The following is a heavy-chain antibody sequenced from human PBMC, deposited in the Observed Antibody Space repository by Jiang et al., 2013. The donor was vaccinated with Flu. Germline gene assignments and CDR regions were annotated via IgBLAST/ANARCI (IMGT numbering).Heavy chain of an antibody. CDR2: INTKTGNP. J-gene: IGHJ6*02. D-gene: IGHD3/OR15-3a*01. V-gene: IGHV7-4-1*02. CDR3: VRGTVDYYGMDV. CDR1: GYTFVTHYA. Sequence: QSGSELKKPGASVKVSCKASGYTFVTHYAVNWVRQAPGQGLEWMGYINTKTGNPTYGPGFTGRFVFSLDTSVNTAYLQISSLQAEDTAVFYCVRGTVDYYGMDVWGRGTTVTVSS.